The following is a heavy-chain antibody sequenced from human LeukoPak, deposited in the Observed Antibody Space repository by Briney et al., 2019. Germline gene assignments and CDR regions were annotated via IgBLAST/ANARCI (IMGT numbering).Heavy chain of an antibody. D-gene: IGHD4-17*01. Sequence: GGSLRLSCAASGFTVSSNYMSWVRQAPGKGLEWVSVIYSGGSTYYADSVKGRFTISRDNSKNTLYLQMNSLRAEDTAVYYCARGFRHPFTVTTLVPYFQHWGQGTLVTVSS. J-gene: IGHJ1*01. CDR3: ARGFRHPFTVTTLVPYFQH. CDR1: GFTVSSNY. V-gene: IGHV3-53*01. CDR2: IYSGGST.